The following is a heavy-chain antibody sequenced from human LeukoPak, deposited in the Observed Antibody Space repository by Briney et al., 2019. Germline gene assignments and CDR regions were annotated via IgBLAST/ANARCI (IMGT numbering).Heavy chain of an antibody. CDR2: INPTGGST. CDR3: ALYSSTWY. Sequence: VASVKVSCKASGYTFTTYYIHWVRQAPGQGLEWMGIINPTGGSTTYAQKFQGRVTMPRDTSTSTVFMELNSLRSEDTAVYYCALYSSTWYWGQGTLVTVSS. J-gene: IGHJ4*02. V-gene: IGHV1-46*01. D-gene: IGHD6-13*01. CDR1: GYTFTTYY.